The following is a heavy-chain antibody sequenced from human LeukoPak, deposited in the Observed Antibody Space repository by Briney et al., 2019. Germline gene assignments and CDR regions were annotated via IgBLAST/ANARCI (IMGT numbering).Heavy chain of an antibody. CDR3: ASESPLYYDGNSGF. CDR1: GFTVSSNY. CDR2: IYGGDST. J-gene: IGHJ4*02. Sequence: GGSLRLSCAVSGFTVSSNYMSWVRQAPGRGLEWVSGIYGGDSTYYADSVKGRFTISRDNSKNTLYLQMNSLRAEDTAVYYCASESPLYYDGNSGFWGQGALVTVSS. D-gene: IGHD4-23*01. V-gene: IGHV3-53*01.